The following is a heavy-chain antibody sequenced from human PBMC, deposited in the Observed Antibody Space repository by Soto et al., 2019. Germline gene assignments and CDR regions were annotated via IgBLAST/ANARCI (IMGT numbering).Heavy chain of an antibody. V-gene: IGHV1-18*01. CDR2: VSVPSGDT. J-gene: IGHJ4*02. D-gene: IGHD2-15*01. Sequence: VKVYCKSSGYAYTSSAVPRVSPDLGQRLECVGWVSVPSGDTSSAQNFQGRVTVTTDTSTSTAYMEVGSLRSDDTAVYYCARTCRSGGSCYLEYWGEGTLVTVAS. CDR3: ARTCRSGGSCYLEY. CDR1: GYAYTSSA.